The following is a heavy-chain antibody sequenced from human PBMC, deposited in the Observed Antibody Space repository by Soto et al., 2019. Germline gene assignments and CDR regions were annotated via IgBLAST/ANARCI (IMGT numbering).Heavy chain of an antibody. V-gene: IGHV4-30-4*01. CDR2: ISYSGST. D-gene: IGHD2-15*01. CDR1: GGSISSGDFY. Sequence: SETLSLTCTVSGGSISSGDFYWSWIRQPPGRGLEWIGYISYSGSTYYNTSLKSRVTISVDTSKNQFSLKLNSVTAADTAVYYCARGGPTGGSYKYNWFDPWGQGTLVTVSS. CDR3: ARGGPTGGSYKYNWFDP. J-gene: IGHJ5*02.